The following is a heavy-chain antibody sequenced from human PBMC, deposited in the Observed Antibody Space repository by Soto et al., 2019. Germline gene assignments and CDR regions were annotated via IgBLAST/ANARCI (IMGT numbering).Heavy chain of an antibody. Sequence: PGGSLRLSCAASGFTVSSNYMSWVRQAPGKGLERVSVIYSGGSTYYADSVKGRFTISRHNSKNTLYLQMNSLRAEDTAVYYCARGGSGGYSYDPDAFFIYSGAFDIWGQGTMVTVSS. CDR3: ARGGSGGYSYDPDAFFIYSGAFDI. CDR1: GFTVSSNY. J-gene: IGHJ3*02. V-gene: IGHV3-53*04. D-gene: IGHD5-18*01. CDR2: IYSGGST.